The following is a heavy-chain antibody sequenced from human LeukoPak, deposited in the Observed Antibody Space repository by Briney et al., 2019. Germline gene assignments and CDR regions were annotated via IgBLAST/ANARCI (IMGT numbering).Heavy chain of an antibody. D-gene: IGHD5-12*01. CDR1: GFTFSTYT. Sequence: GGSLRLSCAASGFTFSTYTMNWVRQAPGKGLEWVSFISSSSSYMYYADSVKGRFTISRDNTKKSLYLQMNSLRAEGTAVYYCARDFSGYDYNFDYWGQGTLVTVSS. J-gene: IGHJ4*02. V-gene: IGHV3-21*01. CDR3: ARDFSGYDYNFDY. CDR2: ISSSSSYM.